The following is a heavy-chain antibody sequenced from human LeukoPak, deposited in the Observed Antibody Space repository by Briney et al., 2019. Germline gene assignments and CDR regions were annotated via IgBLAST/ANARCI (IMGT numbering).Heavy chain of an antibody. CDR1: GYTFTSYC. Sequence: ASVKVSCKTSGYTFTSYCMHWVRHAPGQGLEWMGILNPSDGNTTYAQKFQGRVTMTRDMSTSTVYMQLSSLRSEDTAVYYCSSSLGYSSAWEKNDAFDIWGQGTMVTVSS. D-gene: IGHD6-19*01. CDR3: SSSLGYSSAWEKNDAFDI. J-gene: IGHJ3*02. CDR2: LNPSDGNT. V-gene: IGHV1-46*01.